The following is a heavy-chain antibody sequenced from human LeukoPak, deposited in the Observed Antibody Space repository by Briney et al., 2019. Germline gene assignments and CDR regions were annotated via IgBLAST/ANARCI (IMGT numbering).Heavy chain of an antibody. V-gene: IGHV4-59*12. D-gene: IGHD6-19*01. CDR1: GGSISSYY. Sequence: SETLSLTCTVSGGSISSYYWSWIRQPPGKGLEWIGYIYYSGSTNYNPSLKSRVTISVDTSKNQFSLKLGSVTAADTAVYYCARGKAVAGLDYWGQGTLVTVSS. CDR2: IYYSGST. J-gene: IGHJ4*02. CDR3: ARGKAVAGLDY.